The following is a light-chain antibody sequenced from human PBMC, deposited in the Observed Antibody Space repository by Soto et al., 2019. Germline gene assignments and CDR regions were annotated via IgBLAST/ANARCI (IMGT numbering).Light chain of an antibody. CDR1: SSDVGNYNL. CDR2: EGS. V-gene: IGLV2-23*01. Sequence: QSALTQPASVSGSPGQSITISCTGTSSDVGNYNLVSWYQQHPSKAPKLMIYEGSKWPSGVSNRFSGSKSGNTASLTISGLQAEDEADYYCCSYAGSRTLVFGGGTKVTVL. CDR3: CSYAGSRTLV. J-gene: IGLJ2*01.